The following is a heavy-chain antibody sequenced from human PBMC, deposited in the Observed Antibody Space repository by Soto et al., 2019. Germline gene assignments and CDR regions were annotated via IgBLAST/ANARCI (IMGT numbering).Heavy chain of an antibody. V-gene: IGHV1-69*06. CDR1: GGTFTTYD. Sequence: QVQLVQSGAEVRKPGSSVQVSCKASGGTFTTYDISGVRQAPGQGLEWMGGIIPLFDATKYAQTFQGRVTMTAAKSTGTAYMDWISLRSDDPALYYSARARRRRGYNGPFYFDYWGQGTLVTVSS. CDR3: ARARRRRGYNGPFYFDY. D-gene: IGHD1-1*01. J-gene: IGHJ4*02. CDR2: IIPLFDAT.